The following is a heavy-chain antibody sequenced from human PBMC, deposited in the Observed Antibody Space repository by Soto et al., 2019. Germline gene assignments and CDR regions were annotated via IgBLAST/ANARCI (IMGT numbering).Heavy chain of an antibody. CDR3: ARGRLRFLEWLEYYYYMDV. J-gene: IGHJ6*03. CDR2: IWYDGSNK. CDR1: GFTFSSYG. Sequence: PGGSLRLSCAASGFTFSSYGMHWVRQAPGKGLEWVAVIWYDGSNKYYADSVKGRFTISRDNSKNTLYLQMNSLRAEDTAVYYCARGRLRFLEWLEYYYYMDVWGKGTTVTVSS. D-gene: IGHD3-3*01. V-gene: IGHV3-33*01.